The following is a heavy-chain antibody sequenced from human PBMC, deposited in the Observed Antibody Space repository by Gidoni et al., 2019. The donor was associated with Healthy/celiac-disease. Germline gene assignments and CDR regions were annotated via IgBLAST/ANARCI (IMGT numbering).Heavy chain of an antibody. CDR2: IYPGDSDT. V-gene: IGHV5-51*01. CDR1: GYRFTSYW. Sequence: EVQLVQSGAEVKKPGASLKISCKGSGYRFTSYWIGWVRQMPGKGLEWMGIIYPGDSDTRYSPSFQGQVTISADKSISTAYLQWSSLKASDTAMYYCARRTSITIFGVVTDLFDYWGQGTLVTVSS. D-gene: IGHD3-3*01. J-gene: IGHJ4*02. CDR3: ARRTSITIFGVVTDLFDY.